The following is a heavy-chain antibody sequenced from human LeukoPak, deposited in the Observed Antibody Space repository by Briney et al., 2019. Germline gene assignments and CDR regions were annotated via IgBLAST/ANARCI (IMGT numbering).Heavy chain of an antibody. J-gene: IGHJ4*02. CDR2: ISWDGGST. V-gene: IGHV3-43*01. Sequence: GGSLRLSCAASGFTFYDYTMHWVRQAPGKGLEWVSLISWDGGSTYYADSVKGRFTISRDNSKNSLYLKMNSLRTDDPALYYCAKISSSGWSPDAINFDYWGQGTLVTVSS. CDR3: AKISSSGWSPDAINFDY. D-gene: IGHD6-19*01. CDR1: GFTFYDYT.